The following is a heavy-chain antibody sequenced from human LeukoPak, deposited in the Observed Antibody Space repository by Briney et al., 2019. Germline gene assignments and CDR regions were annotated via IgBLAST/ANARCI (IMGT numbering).Heavy chain of an antibody. D-gene: IGHD5-24*01. Sequence: SETLSLTCTVSGGSISSSSYYWGWIRQPPGKGLEWIGNIYYTGSTNYNPSLKSRVTISVDTSKNQFSLKLSSVTAADTAVYYCARRMATMLAFDIWGQGTMVTVSS. CDR2: IYYTGST. V-gene: IGHV4-39*01. CDR3: ARRMATMLAFDI. CDR1: GGSISSSSYY. J-gene: IGHJ3*02.